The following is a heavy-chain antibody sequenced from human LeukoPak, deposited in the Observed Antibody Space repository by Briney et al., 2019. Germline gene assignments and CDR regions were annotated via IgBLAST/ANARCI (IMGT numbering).Heavy chain of an antibody. Sequence: GASVKVSCKASGYTFTSYGISWVRQAPGQGLEWMGWISAYNGNTNYAQKLQGRVTMTTDTSTSTAYMELRSLRSDDTAVYYCARYKSYMVRGVPGFGYWGQGTLVTVSS. D-gene: IGHD3-10*01. V-gene: IGHV1-18*01. CDR3: ARYKSYMVRGVPGFGY. CDR1: GYTFTSYG. CDR2: ISAYNGNT. J-gene: IGHJ4*02.